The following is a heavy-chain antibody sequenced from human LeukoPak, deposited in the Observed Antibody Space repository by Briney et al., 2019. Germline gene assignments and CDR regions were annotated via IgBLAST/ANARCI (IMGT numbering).Heavy chain of an antibody. V-gene: IGHV3-15*01. Sequence: PGGSLRLSCAASGFTFSSYAMSWVRQAPGKGLEWVGRIKRKTDGGTTDYAAPVKGRFTISRDDSKNTLYLQMNSLKTEDTAVYYCMRPLDYWGQGTLVTVSS. CDR1: GFTFSSYA. CDR2: IKRKTDGGTT. J-gene: IGHJ4*02. CDR3: MRPLDY.